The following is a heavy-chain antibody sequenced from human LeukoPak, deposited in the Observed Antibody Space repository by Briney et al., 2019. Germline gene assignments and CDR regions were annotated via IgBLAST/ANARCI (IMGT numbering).Heavy chain of an antibody. V-gene: IGHV3-64*01. J-gene: IGHJ4*02. Sequence: GGSLRLSCAASGFTFSSYAMHWVRQAPGKELEYVSAISSNGGSTYYANSVKGRFTISRDNSKNTLYLQMGSLRAEDMAVYYCARGAMSSYSSSAGEYWGQGTLVTVSS. CDR2: ISSNGGST. CDR3: ARGAMSSYSSSAGEY. D-gene: IGHD6-13*01. CDR1: GFTFSSYA.